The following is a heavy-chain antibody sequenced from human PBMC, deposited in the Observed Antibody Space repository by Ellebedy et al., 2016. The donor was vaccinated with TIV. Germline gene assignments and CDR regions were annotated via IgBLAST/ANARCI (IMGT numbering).Heavy chain of an antibody. CDR3: ARGRGQKTEITPFDY. Sequence: MPSETLSLTCAVSGGSISSHYWSWIRQPPGKGLEWLGYFYYNGRTIYSPSLKCRATMLADTSKNQLSLELRSVTAADTGVYFCARGRGQKTEITPFDYWGQGTLVTVSS. CDR1: GGSISSHY. CDR2: FYYNGRT. J-gene: IGHJ4*02. V-gene: IGHV4-59*11. D-gene: IGHD4-23*01.